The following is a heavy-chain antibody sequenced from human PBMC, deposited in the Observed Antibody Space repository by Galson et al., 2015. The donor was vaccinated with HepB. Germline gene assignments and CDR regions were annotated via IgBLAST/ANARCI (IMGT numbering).Heavy chain of an antibody. CDR3: SKGGDWSGYYGSDY. D-gene: IGHD3-3*01. CDR1: GFSFSSYA. Sequence: SLRLSCAASGFSFSSYALTWVRQAPGKGLEWVSSISGSGSITYYADSVKGRFTISRDNSKNTLYLQMNTLRAEDTAVYYCSKGGDWSGYYGSDYWGQGTLVTVSS. J-gene: IGHJ4*02. V-gene: IGHV3-23*01. CDR2: ISGSGSIT.